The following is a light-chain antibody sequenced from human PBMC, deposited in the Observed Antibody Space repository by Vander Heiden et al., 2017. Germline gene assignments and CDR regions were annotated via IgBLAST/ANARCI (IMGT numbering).Light chain of an antibody. Sequence: SYELTQPPSASVSPGQTARITCSGDALPSQYAYWYQQKSGQAPVLVICEDNKRPSGIPGRFSGSSTGTMATLTISGAQVEDEADYYCYSTDSSGNHRVFGGGTKLTVL. V-gene: IGLV3-10*01. CDR3: YSTDSSGNHRV. CDR2: EDN. CDR1: ALPSQY. J-gene: IGLJ2*01.